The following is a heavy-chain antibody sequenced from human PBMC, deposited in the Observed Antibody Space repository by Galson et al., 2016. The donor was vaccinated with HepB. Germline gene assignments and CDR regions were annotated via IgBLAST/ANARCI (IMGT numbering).Heavy chain of an antibody. V-gene: IGHV3-48*02. CDR3: ARDLHSGAYTFDY. J-gene: IGHJ4*01. Sequence: SLRLSCAASGFTFSSFSMNWVRQAPGKGLEWVSYISSSSGVLYYADSVKGRFTISGDNAKNSLYLQMNSLRDEDTAVYYCARDLHSGAYTFDYWGHGALVTVSS. CDR2: ISSSSGVL. CDR1: GFTFSSFS. D-gene: IGHD1-26*01.